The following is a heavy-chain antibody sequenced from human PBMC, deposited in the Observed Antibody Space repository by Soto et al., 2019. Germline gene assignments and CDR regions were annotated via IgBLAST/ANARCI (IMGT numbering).Heavy chain of an antibody. Sequence: QLQLQESGPGLVKPSETLSLTCTVSGGSISSSSYYWGWIRQPPGKGLEWIGSIYYSGSTYYNPSLKSRDTISVDTSKKQFSLKLSSVTDADTAVYYCASLSSGSYSFYFDYWGQGTLVTVSS. CDR1: GGSISSSSYY. J-gene: IGHJ4*02. CDR3: ASLSSGSYSFYFDY. D-gene: IGHD1-26*01. V-gene: IGHV4-39*01. CDR2: IYYSGST.